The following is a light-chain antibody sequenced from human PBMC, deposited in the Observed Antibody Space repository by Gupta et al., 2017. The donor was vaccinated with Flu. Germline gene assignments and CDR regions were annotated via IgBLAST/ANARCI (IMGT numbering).Light chain of an antibody. V-gene: IGLV1-40*01. J-gene: IGLJ3*02. Sequence: TVSCTGSSGNIGSGFHVHWYQHLPGKVPKFLIYATDKRPSGVPDRFSASRSDTTASLAITGLLAEDEADYYCQSFDSSLRTWVFGGGSKLTVL. CDR2: ATD. CDR1: SGNIGSGFH. CDR3: QSFDSSLRTWV.